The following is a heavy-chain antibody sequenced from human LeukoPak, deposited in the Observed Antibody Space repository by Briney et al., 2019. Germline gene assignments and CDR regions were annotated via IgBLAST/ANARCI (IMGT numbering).Heavy chain of an antibody. CDR1: GGSISSSY. D-gene: IGHD1-26*01. CDR2: IYNSGST. V-gene: IGHV4-59*01. J-gene: IGHJ4*02. Sequence: SENLSLTCTVSGGSISSSYWSWIRQPPGKGLEWIGYIYNSGSTSYNPSLKSRVTISLDTSKNQFSLRMSSVTVADTAVYYCARGATAWVHFDSWGQGTLVTVSS. CDR3: ARGATAWVHFDS.